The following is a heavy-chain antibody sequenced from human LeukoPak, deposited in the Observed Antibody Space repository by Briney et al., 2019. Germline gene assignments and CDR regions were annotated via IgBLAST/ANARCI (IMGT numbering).Heavy chain of an antibody. V-gene: IGHV4-59*08. Sequence: PSETLFLTCTVSGGSISSYYWSWIRQPPGKGLEWIGYIYYSGSTNYNPSLKSRVTISVDTSKNQFSLKLSSVTAADTAVYYCARQGGGFWYFDLWGRGTLVTVSS. CDR3: ARQGGGFWYFDL. D-gene: IGHD6-25*01. J-gene: IGHJ2*01. CDR2: IYYSGST. CDR1: GGSISSYY.